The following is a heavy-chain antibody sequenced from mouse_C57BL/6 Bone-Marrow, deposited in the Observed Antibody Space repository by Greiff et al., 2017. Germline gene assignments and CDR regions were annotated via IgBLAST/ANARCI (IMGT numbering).Heavy chain of an antibody. CDR2: ISNGGGST. V-gene: IGHV5-12*01. CDR1: GFTFSDYY. CDR3: ARHATTVVAYYFDY. J-gene: IGHJ2*01. D-gene: IGHD1-1*01. Sequence: EVKLMESGGGLVQPGGSLKLSCAASGFTFSDYYMYWVRQTPEKRLEWVAYISNGGGSTYYPDTVKGRFTISRDNANNTLYLQMSRLKSEDTAMYYCARHATTVVAYYFDYWGQGTTLTVSS.